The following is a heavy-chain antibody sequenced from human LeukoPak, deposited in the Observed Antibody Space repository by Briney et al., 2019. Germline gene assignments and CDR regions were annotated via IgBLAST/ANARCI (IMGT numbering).Heavy chain of an antibody. Sequence: PGGSLRLSCAASGFTFRDYFMSWIRQAPGKGLEWVAYTNTAGNTIYYADSMKGRFTISRDNAKNSLYLQMNTLRAEDTAVYYCARATYDSSAVDAFDIWGQGTWSPSLQ. V-gene: IGHV3-11*01. CDR1: GFTFRDYF. CDR3: ARATYDSSAVDAFDI. D-gene: IGHD3-22*01. CDR2: TNTAGNTI. J-gene: IGHJ3*02.